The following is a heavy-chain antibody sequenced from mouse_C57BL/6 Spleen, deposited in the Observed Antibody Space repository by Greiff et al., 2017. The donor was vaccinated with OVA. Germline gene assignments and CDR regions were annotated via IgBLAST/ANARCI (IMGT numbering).Heavy chain of an antibody. CDR2: IDPETGGT. CDR3: TRDRYYGSSYNAMDY. Sequence: QVQLQQSGAELVRPGASVTLSCKASGYTFTDYEMHWVKQTPVHGLEWIGAIDPETGGTAYNQKFKGKAILTADKSSSTAYMELRSLTSEDSAVYYCTRDRYYGSSYNAMDYWGQGTSVTVSS. V-gene: IGHV1-15*01. J-gene: IGHJ4*01. D-gene: IGHD1-1*01. CDR1: GYTFTDYE.